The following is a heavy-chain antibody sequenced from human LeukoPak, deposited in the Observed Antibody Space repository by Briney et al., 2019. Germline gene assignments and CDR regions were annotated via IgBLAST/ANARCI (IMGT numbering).Heavy chain of an antibody. CDR2: INPNSGGT. CDR1: GYTFTGYY. CDR3: ARVRAAGIFDY. V-gene: IGHV1-2*06. Sequence: GASVKVSCKASGYTFTGYYMHWVRQAPGQGLEWMGRINPNSGGTNYAQKFQGRVTMTRDTSISTAYMELSRLRSVDTAVYYCARVRAAGIFDYWGQGTLVTVSS. D-gene: IGHD6-13*01. J-gene: IGHJ4*02.